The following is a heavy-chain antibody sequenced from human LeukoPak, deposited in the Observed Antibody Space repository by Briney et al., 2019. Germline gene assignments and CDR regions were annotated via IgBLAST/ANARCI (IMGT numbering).Heavy chain of an antibody. D-gene: IGHD2-15*01. CDR1: GFTFSSYA. V-gene: IGHV3-23*01. Sequence: GGSLRLSCAASGFTFSSYAMSWVRQAPGKGLEWVSAISGSGGSTYYADSVKGRFTISRDNSKNTLYLQMNSLSAEDTAIYYCARQPQVAHFDYWGQGTLVSVSS. J-gene: IGHJ4*02. CDR3: ARQPQVAHFDY. CDR2: ISGSGGST.